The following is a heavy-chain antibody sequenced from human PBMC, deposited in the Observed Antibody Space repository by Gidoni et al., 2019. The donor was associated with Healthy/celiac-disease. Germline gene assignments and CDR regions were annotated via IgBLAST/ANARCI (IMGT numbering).Heavy chain of an antibody. CDR1: GFTFSSYS. CDR3: ARDSGYSGSYFPLGQFDY. Sequence: EVQLVESGGGLVQPGGSLRLSCAASGFTFSSYSMNWVRQAPGKGLEWVSYISSSSSTIYYADSVKGRFTISRDNAKNSLYLQMNSLRDEDTAVYYCARDSGYSGSYFPLGQFDYWGQGTLVTVSS. J-gene: IGHJ4*02. D-gene: IGHD1-26*01. CDR2: ISSSSSTI. V-gene: IGHV3-48*02.